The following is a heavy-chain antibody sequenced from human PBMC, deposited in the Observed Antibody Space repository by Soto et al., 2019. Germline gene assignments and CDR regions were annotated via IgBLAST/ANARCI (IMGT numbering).Heavy chain of an antibody. CDR1: DGSSSGYY. CDR3: VREPRLLIWFGELQD. Sequence: PSETLSLTCTVYDGSSSGYYWSWIRQHPGKGLEWLGYVYYNGTTYYNPSLKSRVSISVDTSKNQFSLKLSSVSAADTAVYFCVREPRLLIWFGELQDWGRGTLVTVSS. V-gene: IGHV4-31*03. J-gene: IGHJ1*01. D-gene: IGHD3-10*01. CDR2: VYYNGTT.